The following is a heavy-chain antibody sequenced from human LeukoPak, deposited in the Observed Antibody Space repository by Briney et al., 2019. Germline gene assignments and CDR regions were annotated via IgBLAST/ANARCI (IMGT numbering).Heavy chain of an antibody. CDR2: INSDGSST. Sequence: GGSLRLSCAASGFTFSSYWMHWVRQAPGKGLVWVSRINSDGSSTSHADSVKGRFTISRDNAKNTLYLQMNSLRAEDTAVYYCVLSWPGIAAAGILYYYYGMDVWGQGTTVTVSS. CDR3: VLSWPGIAAAGILYYYYGMDV. V-gene: IGHV3-74*01. D-gene: IGHD6-13*01. J-gene: IGHJ6*02. CDR1: GFTFSSYW.